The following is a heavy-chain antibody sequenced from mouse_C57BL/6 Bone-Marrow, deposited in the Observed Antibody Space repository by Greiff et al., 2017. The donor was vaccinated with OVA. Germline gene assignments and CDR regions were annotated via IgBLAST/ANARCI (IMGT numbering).Heavy chain of an antibody. J-gene: IGHJ4*01. V-gene: IGHV5-12*01. D-gene: IGHD1-1*01. CDR3: ARPLLRRGDAMDY. CDR2: ISNGGGST. CDR1: GFPFSDYY. Sequence: EVQVVESGGGLVQPGGSLKLSCAASGFPFSDYYMYWVRQTPEKRLEWVAYISNGGGSTYYPDTVKGRFTISRDNAKNTLYLQMSRLKSEDTAMYYGARPLLRRGDAMDYWGQGTSVTVSS.